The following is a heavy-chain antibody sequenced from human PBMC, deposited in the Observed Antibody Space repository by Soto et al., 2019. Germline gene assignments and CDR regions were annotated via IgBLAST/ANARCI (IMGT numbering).Heavy chain of an antibody. D-gene: IGHD1-26*01. Sequence: QVQLVESGGGVVQPGRSQRLSCVASGFTFSSYGMHWVRQAPGKGLEWVAIISYDGSNTYYADSVKGRFTISRDNSKNTLSLQMNSLRAEDTSVYYCAKEGGLSGSYYISSSYYFDYWGQGTLVTVSS. CDR1: GFTFSSYG. CDR2: ISYDGSNT. CDR3: AKEGGLSGSYYISSSYYFDY. V-gene: IGHV3-30*18. J-gene: IGHJ4*02.